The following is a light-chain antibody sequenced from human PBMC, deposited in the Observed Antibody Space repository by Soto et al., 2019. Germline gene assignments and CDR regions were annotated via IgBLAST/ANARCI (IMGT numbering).Light chain of an antibody. CDR1: SSNIGSNY. Sequence: QSALTQPPSASGTPGQMVTISCSGSSSNIGSNYVYWYQQLPGTAPKLLIYRNNQRPSGVPDRFSGSKSGTSASLAISGLRSEDEADYYCAAWDDSLSGSHVFGPGTKVTVL. V-gene: IGLV1-47*01. CDR3: AAWDDSLSGSHV. CDR2: RNN. J-gene: IGLJ1*01.